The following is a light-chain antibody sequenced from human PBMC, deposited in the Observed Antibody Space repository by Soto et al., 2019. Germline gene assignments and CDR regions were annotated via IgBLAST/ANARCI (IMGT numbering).Light chain of an antibody. J-gene: IGKJ3*01. CDR1: HDITNY. CDR3: QKCSGPPPFT. CDR2: AAS. Sequence: DIQMTQSPSSLSASVGDRVTITCRASHDITNYLAWYQQKPGKVPKLLIYAASTLQSGVPSRFSGSGSGTEFTLPISSLQPEDAATYYCQKCSGPPPFTFGPGTTVDIK. V-gene: IGKV1-27*01.